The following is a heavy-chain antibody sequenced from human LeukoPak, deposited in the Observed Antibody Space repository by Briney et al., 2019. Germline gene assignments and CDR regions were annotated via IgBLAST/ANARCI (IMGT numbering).Heavy chain of an antibody. V-gene: IGHV3-7*03. CDR2: IKQDGSEK. CDR3: ARVPSWLVFGP. CDR1: GFTFSSYW. J-gene: IGHJ5*02. Sequence: GGSLRLSCAGSGFTFSSYWMSWVRQAPGKGLEWVATIKQDGSEKYYVDSVKGRFTISRDNAKSSLYLQMNSLRAEDTAVYSCARVPSWLVFGPWGQGTLVTVSS. D-gene: IGHD5-12*01.